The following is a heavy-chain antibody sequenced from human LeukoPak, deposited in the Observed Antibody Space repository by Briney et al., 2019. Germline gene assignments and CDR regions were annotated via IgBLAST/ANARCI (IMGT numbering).Heavy chain of an antibody. CDR1: GFTFSSYS. J-gene: IGHJ4*02. CDR2: ISSSSSYI. Sequence: GGSLRLSCAASGFTFSSYSMNWVRQAPGKGLEWVSSISSSSSYIYYADSVKGRFTISRDNSKNTLYLQMNSLRAEDTAVYYCAKDYSGSYTSWGQGTLVTVSS. D-gene: IGHD1-26*01. CDR3: AKDYSGSYTS. V-gene: IGHV3-21*01.